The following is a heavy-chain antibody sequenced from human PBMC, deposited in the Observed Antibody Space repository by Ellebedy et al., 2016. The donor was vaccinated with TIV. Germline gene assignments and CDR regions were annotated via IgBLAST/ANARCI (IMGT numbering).Heavy chain of an antibody. V-gene: IGHV3-30*04. Sequence: GGSLRLXCAASGFLFRGYDMHWVRQAPGRGLEWVAVMSSDGNNQYYADSVKGRFTISRDNSKNTLNLEMNSLRIEDTAVYYCARGRHVVVVSASTENFQHWGQGTLVTVSS. CDR1: GFLFRGYD. CDR3: ARGRHVVVVSASTENFQH. D-gene: IGHD2-21*01. CDR2: MSSDGNNQ. J-gene: IGHJ1*01.